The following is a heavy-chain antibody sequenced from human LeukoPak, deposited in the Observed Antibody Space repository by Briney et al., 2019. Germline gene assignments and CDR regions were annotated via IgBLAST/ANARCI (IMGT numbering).Heavy chain of an antibody. CDR1: GFTFSNYA. Sequence: GGSLRLSCAASGFTFSNYATHWVRQAPGKGLEYVSAISTDGDGTYYANSVKGRFTISRDNSKNMLYLQMGSLRAEDMAVYYCARYSSGSCYDYWGQGTLVTVSS. D-gene: IGHD3-22*01. V-gene: IGHV3-64*01. J-gene: IGHJ4*02. CDR2: ISTDGDGT. CDR3: ARYSSGSCYDY.